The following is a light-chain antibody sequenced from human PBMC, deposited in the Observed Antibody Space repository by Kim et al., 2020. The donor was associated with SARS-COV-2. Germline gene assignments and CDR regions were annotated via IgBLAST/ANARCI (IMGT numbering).Light chain of an antibody. CDR3: AAWDDSRNAQVV. CDR2: GDS. J-gene: IGLJ2*01. Sequence: SVTMSCSGTYSNIGRNSVSWYQQFPGAAPKLFIYGDSQRPSGVPDRFSGSKSGTSASLTIGGLQSQDEADYYCAAWDDSRNAQVVFGGGTKVTVL. CDR1: YSNIGRNS. V-gene: IGLV1-44*01.